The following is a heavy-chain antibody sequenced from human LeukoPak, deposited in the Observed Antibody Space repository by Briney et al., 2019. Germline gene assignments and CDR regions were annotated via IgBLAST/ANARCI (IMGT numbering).Heavy chain of an antibody. CDR3: TTDLVGATDWFDP. CDR1: GFTFSNAW. CDR2: IKSKTDGGTT. D-gene: IGHD1-26*01. V-gene: IGHV3-15*01. Sequence: GGSLRPSCAASGFTFSNAWMSWVRQAPGKGLEWVGRIKSKTDGGTTDYAAPVKGRFTISRDDSKNTLYLQMNSLKTEDTAVYYCTTDLVGATDWFDPWGQGTLVTVSS. J-gene: IGHJ5*02.